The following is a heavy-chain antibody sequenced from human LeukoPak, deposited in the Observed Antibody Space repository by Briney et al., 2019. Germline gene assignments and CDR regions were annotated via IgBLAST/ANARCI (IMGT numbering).Heavy chain of an antibody. CDR1: GFTFSSYA. J-gene: IGHJ4*02. CDR3: AKVSRIFGVVTPDY. Sequence: GGSLRLSCAASGFTFSSYAMSWVRQAPGKGLEWVSGISGTGGSPYYADSVKGRFTVSRDNSKNTVYLQMNSLRAEDTALYYCAKVSRIFGVVTPDYWGQGTLVTVSS. V-gene: IGHV3-23*01. CDR2: ISGTGGSP. D-gene: IGHD3-3*01.